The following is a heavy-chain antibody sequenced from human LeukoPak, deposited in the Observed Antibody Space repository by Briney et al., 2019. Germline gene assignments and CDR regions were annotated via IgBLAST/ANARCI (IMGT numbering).Heavy chain of an antibody. CDR3: ARDAYSGYDFDY. Sequence: EASVKVSCKASEGTFSSYAISWVRQAPGQGLEWMGGIIPIFGTANYAQKFQGRVTITADESTSTAYMELSSLRSEDTAVYYCARDAYSGYDFDYWGQGTLVTVSS. J-gene: IGHJ4*02. D-gene: IGHD5-12*01. CDR2: IIPIFGTA. V-gene: IGHV1-69*13. CDR1: EGTFSSYA.